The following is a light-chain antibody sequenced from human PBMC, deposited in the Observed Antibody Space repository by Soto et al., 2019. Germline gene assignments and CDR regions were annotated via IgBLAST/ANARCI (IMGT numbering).Light chain of an antibody. J-gene: IGKJ4*01. Sequence: ALTQSPATLSVSTGESATLSCRASQGFXIFLAWYQQKPGQAPRILTPSATTRATGSPARLSGSGSGTEFTLTISRLQSEDFAVYYCHQYYKGTRTFGGGTKVDIK. V-gene: IGKV3-15*01. CDR3: HQYYKGTRT. CDR1: QGFXIF. CDR2: SAT.